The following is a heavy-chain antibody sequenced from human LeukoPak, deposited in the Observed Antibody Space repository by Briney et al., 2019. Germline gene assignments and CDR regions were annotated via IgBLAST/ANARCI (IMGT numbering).Heavy chain of an antibody. Sequence: ASVKVSCKASGYTFTTYHINWVRQAPGQGLEWMGRINAYNGNTNYEQKLQGRVIMTTDTPTSTVYMELRSLRSDDRAVYYCVRGGRGNFDYWGQGTLVSVSS. CDR2: INAYNGNT. D-gene: IGHD3-10*01. CDR1: GYTFTTYH. CDR3: VRGGRGNFDY. V-gene: IGHV1-18*01. J-gene: IGHJ4*02.